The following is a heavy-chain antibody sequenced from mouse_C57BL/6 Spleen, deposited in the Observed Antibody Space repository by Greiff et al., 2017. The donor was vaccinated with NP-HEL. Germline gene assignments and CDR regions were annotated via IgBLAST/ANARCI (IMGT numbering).Heavy chain of an antibody. CDR1: GYTFTSYG. V-gene: IGHV1-81*01. CDR2: IYPRSGNT. Sequence: QVQLKQSGAELARPGASVKLSCKASGYTFTSYGISWVKQRTGQGLEWIGEIYPRSGNTYYNEKFKGKATLTADKSSSTAYMELRSLTSEDSAVYVCARSDYGSSPFAYWGQGTLVTVSA. CDR3: ARSDYGSSPFAY. J-gene: IGHJ3*01. D-gene: IGHD2-1*01.